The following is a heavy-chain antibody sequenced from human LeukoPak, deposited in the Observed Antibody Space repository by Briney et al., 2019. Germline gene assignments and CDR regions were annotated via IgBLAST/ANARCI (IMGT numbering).Heavy chain of an antibody. CDR3: ARALFDDAFDI. J-gene: IGHJ3*02. V-gene: IGHV1-2*02. Sequence: ASLKVSCKASRYTFTGYYMHWVRQAPGQGLEWMGWINPNSGGTNYAQKFQGRVTMTRDTSISTAYMELSRLRSDDTAVYYCARALFDDAFDIWGQGTMVTVSS. D-gene: IGHD2-21*01. CDR1: RYTFTGYY. CDR2: INPNSGGT.